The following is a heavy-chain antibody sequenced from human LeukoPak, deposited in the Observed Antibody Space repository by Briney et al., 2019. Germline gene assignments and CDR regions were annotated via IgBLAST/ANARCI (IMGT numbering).Heavy chain of an antibody. CDR3: TLANRAYAYGYNY. CDR2: IRSKAYGATT. J-gene: IGHJ4*02. V-gene: IGHV3-49*04. D-gene: IGHD5-18*01. CDR1: ELTFGDYA. Sequence: PGGSLRLSCTASELTFGDYAMSWVRRAPGKDLEWVGLIRSKAYGATTEYAASVKGRFSISRGASKTIAYLEMNSLQTEDTAVYYCTLANRAYAYGYNYWGQGTLVTVSS.